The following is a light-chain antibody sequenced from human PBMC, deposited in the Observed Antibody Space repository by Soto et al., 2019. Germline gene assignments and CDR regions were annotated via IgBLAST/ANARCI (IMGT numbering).Light chain of an antibody. CDR3: SSYAGSSTVA. V-gene: IGLV2-23*01. CDR1: SSDVENYKV. CDR2: EGS. Sequence: QSALTQPASVSGSPGQSITISCTGTSSDVENYKVVSWYQQYPGKAPKLMIFEGSERPSGVSNRFSGSKSGTTASLTISGLRAEDEGDYYCSSYAGSSTVAFGGGTKLTVL. J-gene: IGLJ2*01.